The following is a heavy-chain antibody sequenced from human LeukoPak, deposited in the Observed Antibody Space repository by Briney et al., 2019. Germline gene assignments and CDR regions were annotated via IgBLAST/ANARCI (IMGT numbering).Heavy chain of an antibody. CDR3: AKDIAMVDYYYYGMDA. CDR2: ISWNSGSI. CDR1: GFTFDDYA. V-gene: IGHV3-9*01. Sequence: GGSLRLSCAASGFTFDDYAMHWVRQAPGKGLEWVSGISWNSGSIGYADSVKGRFTISRDNAKNSLYLQMNSLRAEDTALYYCAKDIAMVDYYYYGMDAWGQGTTVTVSS. J-gene: IGHJ6*02. D-gene: IGHD5-18*01.